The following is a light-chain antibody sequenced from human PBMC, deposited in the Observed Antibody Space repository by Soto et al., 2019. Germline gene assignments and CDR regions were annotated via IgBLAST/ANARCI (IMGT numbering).Light chain of an antibody. Sequence: QSALTQPASVSGSPGQSITISCTGTSSDVSAYNYVSWYQQHPGKAPKLMIYDVNNRPSGVSNRFSGSKSGNTASLTISGLQAEDEADYYCSSYTSSSTEVFGTGTKATVL. V-gene: IGLV2-14*01. CDR2: DVN. J-gene: IGLJ1*01. CDR1: SSDVSAYNY. CDR3: SSYTSSSTEV.